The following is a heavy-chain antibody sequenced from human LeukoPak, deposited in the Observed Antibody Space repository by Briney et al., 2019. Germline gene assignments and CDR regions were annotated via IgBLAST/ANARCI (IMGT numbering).Heavy chain of an antibody. V-gene: IGHV1-8*01. CDR1: GYTFTSYD. CDR3: ARGSGNYYDSSGYDY. CDR2: MSPNSGIT. J-gene: IGHJ4*02. D-gene: IGHD3-22*01. Sequence: ASVKVSCKASGYTFTSYDINWVRQATGQGLEWMGWMSPNSGITGYAQKFQGRVTMTRNTAISTAYMELNSLRAEDTAVYYCARGSGNYYDSSGYDYWGQGTLVTVSS.